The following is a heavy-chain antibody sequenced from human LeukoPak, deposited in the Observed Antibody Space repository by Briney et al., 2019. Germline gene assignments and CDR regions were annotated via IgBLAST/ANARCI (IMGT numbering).Heavy chain of an antibody. D-gene: IGHD3-3*01. J-gene: IGHJ4*02. V-gene: IGHV6-1*01. CDR2: TFHRSKWYN. CDR1: GDSVSSNSAA. Sequence: SQTLSLTCVISGDSVSSNSAAWNWVRQSPSRGLEWLGRTFHRSKWYNDYAVFVKSRITINPDTSKNQFSLQLNSVTPEDTAVYYCTRETGLRYYDFWSGWDYWGQGTLVTVSS. CDR3: TRETGLRYYDFWSGWDY.